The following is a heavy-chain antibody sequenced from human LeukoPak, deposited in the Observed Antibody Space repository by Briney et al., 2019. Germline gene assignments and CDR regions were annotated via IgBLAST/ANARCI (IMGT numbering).Heavy chain of an antibody. Sequence: ASVKVSCKASGYTFTGYYMHWVRQAPGQGLEWMGRINPNSGGTNYAQKFQGRVTMTRDTSISTAYMELSRLRSDDTAVYYCAREHYCSSTSCYVDDGDYYYMDVWGKGTTVTVSS. J-gene: IGHJ6*03. CDR2: INPNSGGT. D-gene: IGHD2-2*01. V-gene: IGHV1-2*06. CDR1: GYTFTGYY. CDR3: AREHYCSSTSCYVDDGDYYYMDV.